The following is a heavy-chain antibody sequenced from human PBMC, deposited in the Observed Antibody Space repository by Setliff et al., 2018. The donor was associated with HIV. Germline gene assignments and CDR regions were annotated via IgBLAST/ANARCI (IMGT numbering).Heavy chain of an antibody. V-gene: IGHV1-2*02. J-gene: IGHJ5*02. Sequence: ASVKVSCKASAYNFTGYYMHWVRQAPGQGLEWMGWINPNSGDTNYAQNFQGRVTMTRDTSISTAYMDLSSLTSDDTAVYYCALASIVSTARWNHWGRGTLVTVS. CDR1: AYNFTGYY. D-gene: IGHD1-26*01. CDR3: ALASIVSTARWNH. CDR2: INPNSGDT.